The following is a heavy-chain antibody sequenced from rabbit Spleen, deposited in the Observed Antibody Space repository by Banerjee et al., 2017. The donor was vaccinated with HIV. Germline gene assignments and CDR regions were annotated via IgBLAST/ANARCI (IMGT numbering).Heavy chain of an antibody. CDR3: ARDLGGVIGWNFGW. CDR1: GFSFSNYW. J-gene: IGHJ6*01. CDR2: ITTISSKT. V-gene: IGHV1S45*01. D-gene: IGHD4-1*01. Sequence: QEQLEESGGDLVKPEGSLTLTCTASGFSFSNYWICWVRQAPGKGLEWIGCITTISSKTVYASWAKGRFTISKTSSTTVTLQVTSLTAADTATYFCARDLGGVIGWNFGWWGPGTLVTVS.